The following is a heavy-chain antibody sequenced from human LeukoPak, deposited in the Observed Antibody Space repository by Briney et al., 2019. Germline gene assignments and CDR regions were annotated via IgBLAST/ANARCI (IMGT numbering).Heavy chain of an antibody. D-gene: IGHD6-13*01. V-gene: IGHV3-23*01. CDR3: ARARVGAAAGTSSVGY. CDR2: ITGSGDIT. J-gene: IGHJ4*02. CDR1: GFTFSSYI. Sequence: GGSLRLSCAASGFTFSSYIMTWVRQAPGKGLEWVSGITGSGDITYYADSVKGRFTISRDNSKNTLYLQMNSLRAEDTAVYYCARARVGAAAGTSSVGYWGQGTLVTVSS.